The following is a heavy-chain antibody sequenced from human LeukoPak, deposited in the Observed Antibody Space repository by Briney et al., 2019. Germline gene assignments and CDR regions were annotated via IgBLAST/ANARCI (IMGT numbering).Heavy chain of an antibody. Sequence: PSETLSLTCTVSGGSISGYYWSWIRQPAGKGLEWIGRIYTSGSTNYNPSLKSRVTMSVDTSKNQFSLKLSSVTAADTAVYYCAREAQYYYDSSGYLNQYWYFDLWGRGTLVTVSS. V-gene: IGHV4-4*07. J-gene: IGHJ2*01. CDR2: IYTSGST. CDR3: AREAQYYYDSSGYLNQYWYFDL. CDR1: GGSISGYY. D-gene: IGHD3-22*01.